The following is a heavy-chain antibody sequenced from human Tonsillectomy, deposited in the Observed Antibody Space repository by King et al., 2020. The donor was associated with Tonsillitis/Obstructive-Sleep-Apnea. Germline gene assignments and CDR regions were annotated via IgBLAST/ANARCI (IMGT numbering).Heavy chain of an antibody. D-gene: IGHD2-2*01. CDR1: GFTFRNAW. V-gene: IGHV3-15*01. J-gene: IGHJ6*03. CDR3: TTGTVVVPSASSQYYYYFMDV. CDR2: IKSIAGGGTT. Sequence: VQLVESGGDFVEPGGSLRLSCVGSGFTFRNAWMSWVRQVPGKGLEWVGRIKSIAGGGTTDYGSPVRGRFTITRDDSKNTLTLQMNSLKSEDTAVYYCTTGTVVVPSASSQYYYYFMDVWGKGTTVTVSS.